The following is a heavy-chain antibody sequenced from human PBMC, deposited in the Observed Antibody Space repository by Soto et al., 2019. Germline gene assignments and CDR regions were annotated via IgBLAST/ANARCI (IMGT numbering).Heavy chain of an antibody. CDR1: GFTFSSYA. J-gene: IGHJ4*02. V-gene: IGHV3-23*01. D-gene: IGHD3-22*01. Sequence: GGSLRLSCAACGFTFSSYAMSWVRQAPGKGLEWVSAISGSGGSTYYSTSLKSRLTISKDTSKSQVVLTMTNMDPVDTATYYSARHYDSSGFWAYWGQGTLVTVSS. CDR3: ARHYDSSGFWAY. CDR2: ISGSGGST.